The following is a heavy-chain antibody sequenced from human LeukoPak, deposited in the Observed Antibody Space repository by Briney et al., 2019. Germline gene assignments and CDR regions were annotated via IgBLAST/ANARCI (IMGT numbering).Heavy chain of an antibody. J-gene: IGHJ4*02. D-gene: IGHD1-26*01. V-gene: IGHV4-39*01. CDR3: ARRSGSYHPDDY. CDR1: GGSISSSSYY. Sequence: SETLSLTCTVSGGSISSSSYYWGWIRQPPGKGLEWIGSIYYSGSTYYNPSLKSRVTISVDTSKNQFSLKLSSVTAADTAVYYCARRSGSYHPDDYWGQGTLVTVSS. CDR2: IYYSGST.